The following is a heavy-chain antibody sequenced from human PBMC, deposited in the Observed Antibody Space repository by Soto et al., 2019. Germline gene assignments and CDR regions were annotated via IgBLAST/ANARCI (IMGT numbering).Heavy chain of an antibody. CDR3: ARGEVVPASGFDY. Sequence: GASVKVSCKASGYTFTSYDINWVRQATGQGLEWMGWMNPNSGNTNYAQKLQGRVTMTTDTSTSTAYMELRSLRSDDTAVYYCARGEVVPASGFDYWGQGTLVTVSS. D-gene: IGHD2-2*01. V-gene: IGHV1-8*01. CDR2: MNPNSGNT. CDR1: GYTFTSYD. J-gene: IGHJ4*02.